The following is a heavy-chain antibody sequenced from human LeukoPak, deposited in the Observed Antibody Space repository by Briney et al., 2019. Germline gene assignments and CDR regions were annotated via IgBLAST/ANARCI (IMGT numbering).Heavy chain of an antibody. V-gene: IGHV1-3*03. D-gene: IGHD4-17*01. CDR2: INAGNGNT. CDR3: ARWAPSTVTYDY. CDR1: GYTFTSYA. Sequence: ASVKVSCKASGYTFTSYAMHWVRQAPGQRLERMGWINAGNGNTKYSQEFQGRVTITRDTSASTAYMELSSLRSEDMAVYYCARWAPSTVTYDYWGQGTLVTVSS. J-gene: IGHJ4*02.